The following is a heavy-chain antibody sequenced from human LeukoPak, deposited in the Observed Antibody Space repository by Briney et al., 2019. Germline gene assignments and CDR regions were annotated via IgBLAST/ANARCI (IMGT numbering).Heavy chain of an antibody. Sequence: ASVKVSCKASGYTFTSYAMNWVRQAPGQGLEWMGWINTNTGNPTYAQGFTGRFVFSLDTSVSTAYLQISSLKAEDTAVCYCARAEDIVVVVANFDYWGQGTLVTVSS. D-gene: IGHD2-15*01. J-gene: IGHJ4*02. CDR1: GYTFTSYA. CDR3: ARAEDIVVVVANFDY. CDR2: INTNTGNP. V-gene: IGHV7-4-1*02.